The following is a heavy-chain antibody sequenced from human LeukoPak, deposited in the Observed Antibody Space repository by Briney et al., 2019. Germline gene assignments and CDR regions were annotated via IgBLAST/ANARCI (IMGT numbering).Heavy chain of an antibody. D-gene: IGHD2-15*01. J-gene: IGHJ5*02. CDR3: ARCPLEGGSCYYRAGNWFDP. CDR1: GFTFSSYA. Sequence: PGGSLRLSCVASGFTFSSYAMHWVRQAPGKGLEWVAVISYDGSNKYYADSVKGRFTISRDNSKNILYLQMNSLRAEDTAVYYCARCPLEGGSCYYRAGNWFDPWGQGTLVTVSS. V-gene: IGHV3-30-3*01. CDR2: ISYDGSNK.